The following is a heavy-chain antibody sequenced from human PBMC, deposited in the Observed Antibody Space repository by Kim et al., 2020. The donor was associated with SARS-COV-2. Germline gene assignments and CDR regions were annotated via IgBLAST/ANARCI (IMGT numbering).Heavy chain of an antibody. Sequence: GGSLRLSCAASTFTLSNAWMNWVRQSPEKGLEWMGRIKSKANGETTAYAPTVQDSFTISRDDSTHTLPLDINSLKTEDTDDYYCAPSAPGTNAFNIWRQ. J-gene: IGHJ3*02. CDR3: APSAPGTNAFNI. CDR2: IKSKANGETT. V-gene: IGHV3-15*01. CDR1: TFTLSNAW.